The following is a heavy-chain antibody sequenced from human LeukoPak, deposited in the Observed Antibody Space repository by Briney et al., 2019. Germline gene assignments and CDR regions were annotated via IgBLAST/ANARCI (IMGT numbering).Heavy chain of an antibody. Sequence: GGSLSLSCAASGFTFSDYYMSWIRQAPGKGLEWDSYISSSGSTIYYADSVKGRFTISRDNAKNSLYLQMNSLRAEDTAVYYCAAAAGRGGFLNYWGQGTLVTVSS. CDR3: AAAAGRGGFLNY. CDR2: ISSSGSTI. V-gene: IGHV3-11*04. CDR1: GFTFSDYY. J-gene: IGHJ4*02. D-gene: IGHD6-13*01.